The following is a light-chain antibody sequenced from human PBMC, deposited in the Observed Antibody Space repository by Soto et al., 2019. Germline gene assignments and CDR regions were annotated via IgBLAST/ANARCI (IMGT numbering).Light chain of an antibody. CDR3: SSYTSSSTLVV. J-gene: IGLJ2*01. V-gene: IGLV2-14*01. Sequence: QSALTQPAFVSGSPGQSITISCTVTSSDVVGYNYVSWYQQHPGKAPKLMIYEVSNRPSGVSNRFSGSKSGNTASLTISGLQAEDEADYYCSSYTSSSTLVVFGGGTKLTVL. CDR1: SSDVVGYNY. CDR2: EVS.